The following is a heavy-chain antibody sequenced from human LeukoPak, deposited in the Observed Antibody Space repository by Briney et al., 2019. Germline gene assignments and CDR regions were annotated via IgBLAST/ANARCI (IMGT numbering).Heavy chain of an antibody. D-gene: IGHD3-16*02. CDR3: GRPIGGGIEDMDV. V-gene: IGHV4-4*09. J-gene: IGHJ6*03. CDR1: GGSIGTYY. Sequence: SETLSLTCIVSGGSIGTYYWSWIRQSPGKGLEWIGYIYVTGSTRYNPYLQSRVTISVDTSRNQFFLKMSSVTAADTAVYYCGRPIGGGIEDMDVWGTGTKVTVSS. CDR2: IYVTGST.